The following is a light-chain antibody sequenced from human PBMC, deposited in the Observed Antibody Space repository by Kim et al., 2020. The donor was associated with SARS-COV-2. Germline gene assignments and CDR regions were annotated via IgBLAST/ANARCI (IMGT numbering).Light chain of an antibody. Sequence: QSITISCTGTSSDVGAYDYVSWFKQLPGKAPQLIIYDVSYRPSGISNRLSGSKSGNTASLTISGLQIEDEADYFCSSYTGSTTLHVFGTGTKVTVL. CDR3: SSYTGSTTLHV. V-gene: IGLV2-14*03. J-gene: IGLJ1*01. CDR2: DVS. CDR1: SSDVGAYDY.